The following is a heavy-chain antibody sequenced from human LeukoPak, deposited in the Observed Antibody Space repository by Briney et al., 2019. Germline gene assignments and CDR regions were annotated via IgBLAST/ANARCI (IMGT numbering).Heavy chain of an antibody. J-gene: IGHJ6*02. CDR1: GWSFSGYY. CDR3: ERGPLQVRTVLPRRPRYYYGMDV. CDR2: INHSGST. Sequence: PSETLSLTCAVYGWSFSGYYWIWIRQPPGKGLEWIGEINHSGSTNYNPSLKSRVTISVDTSKNQFSLKLSSVTDADTGVYDCERGPLQVRTVLPRRPRYYYGMDVWGQGTTVTVYS. V-gene: IGHV4-34*01. D-gene: IGHD3-22*01.